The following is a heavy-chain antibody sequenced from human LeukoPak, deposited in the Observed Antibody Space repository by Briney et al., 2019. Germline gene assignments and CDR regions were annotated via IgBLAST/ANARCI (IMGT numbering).Heavy chain of an antibody. J-gene: IGHJ6*02. CDR1: GYTFTSYG. CDR3: ARDGDERGLQSNNYYYGMDV. D-gene: IGHD5-24*01. V-gene: IGHV1-18*01. CDR2: ISAYNGNT. Sequence: GASVKVSCKASGYTFTSYGISWVRQAPGQGLEWMGWISAYNGNTNYAQKLQGRVTMTTDTSTSTAYMELRSLRSDDTGVYYCARDGDERGLQSNNYYYGMDVWSQGTTVTVYS.